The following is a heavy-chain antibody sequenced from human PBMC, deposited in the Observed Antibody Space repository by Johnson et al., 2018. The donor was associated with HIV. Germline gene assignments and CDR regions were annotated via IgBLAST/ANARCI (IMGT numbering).Heavy chain of an antibody. CDR3: ARLSWDSDAFDI. D-gene: IGHD1-26*01. J-gene: IGHJ3*02. V-gene: IGHV3-30*03. CDR2: ISNDGSNK. Sequence: QVKLVESGGGVVQPGRSLRLSCAASGFTFSSYGMHWVRQAPGKGLEWVAVISNDGSNKYYADSVKGRFTISRDNSKNTLYLQMNSLRAEDTAVYYCARLSWDSDAFDIWGQGTMVTVSS. CDR1: GFTFSSYG.